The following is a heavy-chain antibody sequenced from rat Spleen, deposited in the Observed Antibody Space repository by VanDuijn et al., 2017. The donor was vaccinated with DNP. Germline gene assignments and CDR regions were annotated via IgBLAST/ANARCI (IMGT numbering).Heavy chain of an antibody. Sequence: EVQLVESGGGLVQPGRSLKLSCAASGFFFSDYYMAWVRQAPKKGLEWVASISYEGSSTYYGDSVKGRFTISRDNAKSFLYLQVNSLRSEDTATYYCARHESTWDWFAYWGQGTLVTVSS. V-gene: IGHV5-22*01. J-gene: IGHJ3*01. CDR2: ISYEGSST. CDR3: ARHESTWDWFAY. CDR1: GFFFSDYY. D-gene: IGHD1-5*01.